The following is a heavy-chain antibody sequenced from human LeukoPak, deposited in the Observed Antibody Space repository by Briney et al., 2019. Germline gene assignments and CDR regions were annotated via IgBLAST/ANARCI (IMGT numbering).Heavy chain of an antibody. V-gene: IGHV3-7*01. CDR3: ARDRGGSSWYEASWFDP. CDR2: IKQDGSEK. D-gene: IGHD6-13*01. Sequence: PGGSLRLSCAASGFTFSSYWMSWVRQAPGKGLEWVANIKQDGSEKYYVDSVKGRFTISRDNAKNSLYLQMNSLRAEDTAVYYCARDRGGSSWYEASWFDPWGQGTLVTVSS. CDR1: GFTFSSYW. J-gene: IGHJ5*02.